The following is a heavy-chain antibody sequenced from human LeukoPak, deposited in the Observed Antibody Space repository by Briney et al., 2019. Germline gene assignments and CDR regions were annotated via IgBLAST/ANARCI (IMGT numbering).Heavy chain of an antibody. CDR1: GGSFSGYY. CDR2: INHSGST. CDR3: AGQREYYYYYMDV. D-gene: IGHD1-26*01. V-gene: IGHV4-34*01. J-gene: IGHJ6*03. Sequence: PSETLSLTCAVYGGSFSGYYWSWIRQPPGKGLEWIGEINHSGSTNYNPSLKCRVTISVDTSKNQFSLKLSSVTAADTAVYYCAGQREYYYYYMDVWGKGTTVTVSS.